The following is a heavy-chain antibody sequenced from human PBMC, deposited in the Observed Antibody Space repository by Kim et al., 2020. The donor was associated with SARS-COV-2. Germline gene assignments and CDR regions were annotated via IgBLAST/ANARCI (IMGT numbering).Heavy chain of an antibody. D-gene: IGHD3-10*01. Sequence: TYYADSVKGRFTISRDNSKNTLYLQMNSLRAEDTAVYYWARDGGFGELFVWGQGTLVTVSS. CDR2: T. CDR3: ARDGGFGELFV. V-gene: IGHV3-53*01. J-gene: IGHJ4*02.